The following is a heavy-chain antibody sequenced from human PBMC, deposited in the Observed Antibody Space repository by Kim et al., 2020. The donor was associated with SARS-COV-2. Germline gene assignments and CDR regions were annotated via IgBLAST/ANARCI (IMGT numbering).Heavy chain of an antibody. CDR2: IYYSGST. CDR3: ARRSTGTAYYYYYGMDV. D-gene: IGHD1-7*01. V-gene: IGHV4-39*01. CDR1: GGSISSSSYY. J-gene: IGHJ6*02. Sequence: SETLSLTCTVSGGSISSSSYYWGWIRQPPGKGLEWIGSIYYSGSTYYNPSLKSRVTISVDTSKNQFSLKLSSVTAADTAVYYCARRSTGTAYYYYYGMDVWGQGTTVTVSS.